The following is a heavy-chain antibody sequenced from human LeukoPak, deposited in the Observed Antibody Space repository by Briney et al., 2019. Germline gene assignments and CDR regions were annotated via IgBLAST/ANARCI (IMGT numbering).Heavy chain of an antibody. J-gene: IGHJ6*02. D-gene: IGHD6-6*01. Sequence: SVKVSCKASGDTFSSYAISWVRQAPGQGLEWMGRIIPILGIANYAQKLQGRVTIAGDNSTSTAHMELSSLRSEDTAVYYCASRSSIAARQGESNYYYYGMDVWGQGTTVTVSS. CDR3: ASRSSIAARQGESNYYYYGMDV. CDR1: GDTFSSYA. CDR2: IIPILGIA. V-gene: IGHV1-69*04.